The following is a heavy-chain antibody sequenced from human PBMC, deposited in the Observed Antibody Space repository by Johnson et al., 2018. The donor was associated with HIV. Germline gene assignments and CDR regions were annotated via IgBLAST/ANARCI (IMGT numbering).Heavy chain of an antibody. Sequence: VQLVESGGGLVQPGRSLRLSCTASGFTFYEYAMHWVRQTPGKGLEWVSGISWSSGSIGYADSVKGRCITSRDKAKNSLYLQMNSLRDEATAIYFCAKDMAPRCGESPWAVDCVDVWGQGTM. J-gene: IGHJ3*01. CDR2: ISWSSGSI. D-gene: IGHD3-10*01. V-gene: IGHV3-9*01. CDR3: AKDMAPRCGESPWAVDCVDV. CDR1: GFTFYEYA.